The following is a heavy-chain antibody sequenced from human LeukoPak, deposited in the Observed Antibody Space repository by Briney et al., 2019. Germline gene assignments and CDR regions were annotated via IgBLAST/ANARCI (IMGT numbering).Heavy chain of an antibody. Sequence: GESLKISCKGSGYSFSSYWIVWVRQRPGKGLEWMGIIYPSDSDTRYSPSFQGQVTISADKSINTVYLHWNSLKASDTAMYYCASFHISGKSYNGLHYWGQGTLVTVSS. CDR2: IYPSDSDT. D-gene: IGHD3-10*01. CDR1: GYSFSSYW. J-gene: IGHJ4*02. CDR3: ASFHISGKSYNGLHY. V-gene: IGHV5-51*01.